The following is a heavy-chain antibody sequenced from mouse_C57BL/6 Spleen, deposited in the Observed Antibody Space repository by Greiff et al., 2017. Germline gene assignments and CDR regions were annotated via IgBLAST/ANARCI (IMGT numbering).Heavy chain of an antibody. CDR3: ARSEGDGSSSWYFDV. J-gene: IGHJ1*03. CDR1: GYAFSSSW. Sequence: VQLQQSGPELVKPGASVKISCKASGYAFSSSWMNWVKQRPGKGLEWIGRIYPGDGDTNYNGKFKGKATLTADKSSSTAYMQLSSLTSEDSAVYFCARSEGDGSSSWYFDVWGTGTTVTVSS. CDR2: IYPGDGDT. V-gene: IGHV1-82*01. D-gene: IGHD1-1*01.